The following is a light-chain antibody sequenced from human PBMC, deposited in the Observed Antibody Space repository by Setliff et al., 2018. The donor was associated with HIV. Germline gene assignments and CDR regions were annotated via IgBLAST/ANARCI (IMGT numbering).Light chain of an antibody. V-gene: IGLV1-44*01. Sequence: QSVLTQPPSVSGTPGQRVTISCSGSNSNIGSNPVNWYQHPPGRAPKLLIYSNNQRPSGVPERFSGSKSGTSASLAISGLQSEDEADYYCAPWDDSLNAGVFGGGTKGTVL. CDR2: SNN. CDR1: NSNIGSNP. CDR3: APWDDSLNAGV. J-gene: IGLJ3*02.